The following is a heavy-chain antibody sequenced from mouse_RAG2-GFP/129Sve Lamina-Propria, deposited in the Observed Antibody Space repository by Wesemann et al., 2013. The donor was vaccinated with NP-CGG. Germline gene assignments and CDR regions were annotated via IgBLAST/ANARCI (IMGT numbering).Heavy chain of an antibody. CDR2: IDPSDSYT. Sequence: QVQLQQPGAELVKPGASVKLSCKASGYTFTSYWMHWVKQRPGQGLEWIGEIDPSDSYTYYNQKFKGKATLTVDKSSSTAYMQLSSLTSEDSAVYYCAREENYFDYWGQGTTLTVSS. V-gene: IGHV1-69*02. J-gene: IGHJ2*01. CDR1: GYTFTSYW. CDR3: AREENYFDY.